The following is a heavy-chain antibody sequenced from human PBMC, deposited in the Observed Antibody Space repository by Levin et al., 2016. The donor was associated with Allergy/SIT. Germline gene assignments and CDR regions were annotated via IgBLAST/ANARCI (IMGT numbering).Heavy chain of an antibody. Sequence: WIRQPPGKGLEWIGEINHSGSTNYNPSLKSRVTISVDTSKNQFSLKLSSVTAADTAVYYCARAQLRRTLFYFDYWGQGTLVTVSS. CDR2: INHSGST. D-gene: IGHD2-2*01. J-gene: IGHJ4*02. CDR3: ARAQLRRTLFYFDY. V-gene: IGHV4-34*01.